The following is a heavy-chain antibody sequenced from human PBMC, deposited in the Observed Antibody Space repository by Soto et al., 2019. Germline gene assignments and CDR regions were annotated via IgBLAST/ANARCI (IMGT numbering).Heavy chain of an antibody. CDR1: GFTFSSYA. CDR3: ARELGGVATRYYYYYGMDV. CDR2: ISYDGSNK. D-gene: IGHD5-12*01. Sequence: GGSLRLSCAASGFTFSSYAMHWVRQAPGKGLEWVAVISYDGSNKYYADSVKGRFTISRDNSKNTLYLQMNSLRAEDTAVYYCARELGGVATRYYYYYGMDVWGQGTTVTVSS. J-gene: IGHJ6*02. V-gene: IGHV3-30-3*01.